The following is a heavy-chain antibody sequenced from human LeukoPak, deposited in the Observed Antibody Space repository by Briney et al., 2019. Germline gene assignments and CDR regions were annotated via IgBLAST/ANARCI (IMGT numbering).Heavy chain of an antibody. CDR1: GYTFTSYD. D-gene: IGHD6-13*01. V-gene: IGHV1-46*01. CDR3: ARDVAAGNYFDY. J-gene: IGHJ4*02. CDR2: INPSGGST. Sequence: GASVKVSCKASGYTFTSYDINWVRQATGQGLEWMGIINPSGGSTSYAQKFQGRVTMTRDTSTSTVYMELSSLRSEDTAVYYCARDVAAGNYFDYWGQGTLVTVSS.